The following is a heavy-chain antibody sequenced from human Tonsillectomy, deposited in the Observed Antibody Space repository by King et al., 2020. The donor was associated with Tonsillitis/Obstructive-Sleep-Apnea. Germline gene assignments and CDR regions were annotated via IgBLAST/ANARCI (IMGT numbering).Heavy chain of an antibody. V-gene: IGHV3-48*03. CDR3: ARGKGGYTGYDYYMDV. D-gene: IGHD5-12*01. CDR2: ISSSGSTI. CDR1: GFTFSSYE. Sequence: VQLVESGGGLVQPGGSLRLSCAASGFTFSSYEMNWVRQAPGKGLEWVSYISSSGSTIYYADSVKGRFTISRDNAKNSLYLQMNSLRAEDTAVYYCARGKGGYTGYDYYMDVWGKGTTVTVSS. J-gene: IGHJ6*03.